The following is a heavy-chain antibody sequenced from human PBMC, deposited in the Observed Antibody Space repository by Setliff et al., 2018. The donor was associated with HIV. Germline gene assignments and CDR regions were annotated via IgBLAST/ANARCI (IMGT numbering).Heavy chain of an antibody. Sequence: ASVKVSCKASGYTFTTYGISWVRQAPGHGLEWMGWISPNFGHTKYAQRFLDRVTMTIDTATGRAYMELRSLRSDDTAVYFCAGLGSGWSDSYYYAMDIWGQGTTVTVSS. D-gene: IGHD6-19*01. V-gene: IGHV1-18*01. CDR3: AGLGSGWSDSYYYAMDI. CDR1: GYTFTTYG. CDR2: ISPNFGHT. J-gene: IGHJ6*02.